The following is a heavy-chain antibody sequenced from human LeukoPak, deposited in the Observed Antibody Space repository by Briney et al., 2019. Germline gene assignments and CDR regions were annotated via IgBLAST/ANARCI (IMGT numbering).Heavy chain of an antibody. CDR2: ISAYNGNT. Sequence: GASVKVSCKASGYTFTSYGISWVRQAPGQGLEWMGWISAYNGNTNYAQKLQGRVTMTTDTSTSTAYMELSRLRSDDTAVYYCARVIWFGELLGSEPWGQGTLVTVSS. CDR3: ARVIWFGELLGSEP. V-gene: IGHV1-18*01. J-gene: IGHJ5*02. CDR1: GYTFTSYG. D-gene: IGHD3-10*01.